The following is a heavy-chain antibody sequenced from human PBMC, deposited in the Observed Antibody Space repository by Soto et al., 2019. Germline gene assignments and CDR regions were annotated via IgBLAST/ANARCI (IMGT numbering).Heavy chain of an antibody. J-gene: IGHJ5*02. CDR1: GFTFTAYS. CDR3: ARTREDSSIDFGVVIPWFDP. V-gene: IGHV1-69*02. CDR2: INPIIGIA. Sequence: GASVKVSCKASGFTFTAYSMHWVRQAPGQGLEWMGRINPIIGIANYAQKFLGRVTITADKSTSTAYMELSSLRSEDTAVYYCARTREDSSIDFGVVIPWFDPWGQGTLVTVSS. D-gene: IGHD3-3*01.